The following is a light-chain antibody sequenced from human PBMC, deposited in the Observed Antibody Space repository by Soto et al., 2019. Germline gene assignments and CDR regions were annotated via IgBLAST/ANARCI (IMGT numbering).Light chain of an antibody. CDR3: QQYGDLPWT. CDR2: GAS. V-gene: IGKV3-20*01. Sequence: EIVLTQSPATLSVSPGERVTLSCRASQSVDINLAWYQQKPGQAPRLLIYGASSRATGIPDRFSGSGSGTDFTLTIDRLESEDFAVYFCQQYGDLPWTFGQGTKVDIK. CDR1: QSVDIN. J-gene: IGKJ1*01.